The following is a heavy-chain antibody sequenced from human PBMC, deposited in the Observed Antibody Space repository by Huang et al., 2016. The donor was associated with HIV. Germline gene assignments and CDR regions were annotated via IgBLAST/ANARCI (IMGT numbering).Heavy chain of an antibody. J-gene: IGHJ4*02. CDR3: VRGWYIAALPYFDY. CDR1: GYSFASYD. CDR2: MNPSSGNT. D-gene: IGHD6-6*01. Sequence: QVQLVQSGAEVRKPGASVKVSCEASGYSFASYDINWVRQATGQGLEWMGWMNPSSGNTGYAQKFQGRVTMTRNTSISTAYMELSSLRSEDTAKYFCVRGWYIAALPYFDYWGQGTLVTVSS. V-gene: IGHV1-8*01.